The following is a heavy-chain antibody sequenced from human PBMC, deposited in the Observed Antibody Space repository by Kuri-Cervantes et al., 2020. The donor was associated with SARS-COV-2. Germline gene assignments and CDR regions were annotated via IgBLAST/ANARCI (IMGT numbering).Heavy chain of an antibody. V-gene: IGHV5-51*01. D-gene: IGHD2-2*01. Sequence: GGSLRLSCKGSGYSFTSYWIGWVRQMPGKGLERMGIIYPGDSDTRYSPSFQGQVTISADKSISTAYLQWSSLKASDTAMYYCARRPDQLTYFDYWGQGTLVTVSS. CDR2: IYPGDSDT. CDR1: GYSFTSYW. J-gene: IGHJ4*02. CDR3: ARRPDQLTYFDY.